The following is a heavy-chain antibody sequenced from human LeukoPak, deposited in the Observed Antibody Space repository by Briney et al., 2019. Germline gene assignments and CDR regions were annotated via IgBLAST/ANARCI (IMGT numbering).Heavy chain of an antibody. CDR1: GYTFTGYY. D-gene: IGHD4-17*01. CDR3: ARHRDSYGDFLFDY. CDR2: INPNSGGT. V-gene: IGHV1-2*02. J-gene: IGHJ4*02. Sequence: WASVKVSCKASGYTFTGYYMHWVRQAPGQGLEWMGWINPNSGGTNYAQKFQGRVTMARDTSISTAYMELSRLRSDDTAVYYCARHRDSYGDFLFDYWGQGTLVTVSS.